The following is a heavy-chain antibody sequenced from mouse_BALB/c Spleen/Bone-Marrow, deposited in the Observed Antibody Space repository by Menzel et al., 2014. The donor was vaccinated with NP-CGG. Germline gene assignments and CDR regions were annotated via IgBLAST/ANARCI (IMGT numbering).Heavy chain of an antibody. CDR2: IDPANGNT. CDR3: ARGYYDYVYAMDY. D-gene: IGHD2-4*01. CDR1: GFNIKDTY. V-gene: IGHV14-3*02. Sequence: VQLQQPGAELVKPGASVKLSCTASGFNIKDTYMHWVKQRPEQGLEWIGRIDPANGNTKYDPKFQGKATITADTSPNTAYLQLSSLTSEDTAVYYCARGYYDYVYAMDYWGQGTSVTVSS. J-gene: IGHJ4*01.